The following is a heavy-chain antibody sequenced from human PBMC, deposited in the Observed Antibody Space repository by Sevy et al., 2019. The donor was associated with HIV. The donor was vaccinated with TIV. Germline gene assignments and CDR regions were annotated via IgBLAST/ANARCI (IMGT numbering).Heavy chain of an antibody. CDR3: AKALINWDGLDV. CDR2: ISDSGSTR. CDR1: GFTFSNYE. J-gene: IGHJ6*02. D-gene: IGHD7-27*01. Sequence: GGSLRLSCSASGFTFSNYEMMWVRQAPGKGLEWISYISDSGSTRYHADSVKGRFTISRDNAKNSVYLQMNSLRAEDTAVYFCAKALINWDGLDVWGQGTTVTVSS. V-gene: IGHV3-48*03.